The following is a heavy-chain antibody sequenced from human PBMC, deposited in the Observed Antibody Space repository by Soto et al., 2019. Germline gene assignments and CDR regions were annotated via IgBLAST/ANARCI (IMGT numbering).Heavy chain of an antibody. CDR3: ATNYGSGYRAFDF. CDR2: INPILSMS. D-gene: IGHD3-10*01. Sequence: QVQLVQSGAEVKKPGSSVKVSCKASGDTFSFYTINWVRQAPGLGLEWLGRINPILSMSNYAQYFQGRVTITADKSTSTAYMALSSLRSEDTAMYYCATNYGSGYRAFDFWGQGALVTVSS. V-gene: IGHV1-69*02. J-gene: IGHJ4*02. CDR1: GDTFSFYT.